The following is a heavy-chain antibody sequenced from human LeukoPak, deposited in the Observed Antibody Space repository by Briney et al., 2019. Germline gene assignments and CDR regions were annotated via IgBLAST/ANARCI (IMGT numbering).Heavy chain of an antibody. D-gene: IGHD5-18*01. J-gene: IGHJ4*02. CDR2: IYYSGST. Sequence: PSETQSLTCTVSGGSISSYYWSWIRQPPGKGLEWIGYIYYSGSTNYNPSLKSRVTISVDTSKNQFSLKLSSVTAADTAVYYCARQSGYSYGYGYWGQGTLVTVSS. CDR3: ARQSGYSYGYGY. CDR1: GGSISSYY. V-gene: IGHV4-59*08.